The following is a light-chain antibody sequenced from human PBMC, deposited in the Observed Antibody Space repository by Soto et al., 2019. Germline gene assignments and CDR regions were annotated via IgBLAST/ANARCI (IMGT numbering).Light chain of an antibody. J-gene: IGKJ4*01. V-gene: IGKV3-11*01. CDR1: QSVSNY. Sequence: EIVLTQSPATLSLSPGERATLSCRASQSVSNYLAWYQQKPGQAPRLLIYDASNRATCIPARFSGSGSGTDFTLIISSLEPEDFAVYYCQQRSNWPPLTFGGGTKVEIK. CDR2: DAS. CDR3: QQRSNWPPLT.